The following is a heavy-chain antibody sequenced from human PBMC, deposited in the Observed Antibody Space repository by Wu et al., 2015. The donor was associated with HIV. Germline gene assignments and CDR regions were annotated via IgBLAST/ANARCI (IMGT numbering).Heavy chain of an antibody. D-gene: IGHD2-2*01. J-gene: IGHJ5*02. CDR2: ISAYNGNT. CDR3: ARLYCSSTSCYNWFDP. V-gene: IGHV1-18*04. CDR1: GYTFTGYY. Sequence: QVQLVQSGAEVKKPGASVKVSCKASGYTFTGYYMHWVRQAPGQGLEWMGWISAYNGNTNYAQKLQGRVTMTTDTSTSTAYMELRSLRSDDTAVYYCARLYCSSTSCYNWFDPVGPGNPGHRLL.